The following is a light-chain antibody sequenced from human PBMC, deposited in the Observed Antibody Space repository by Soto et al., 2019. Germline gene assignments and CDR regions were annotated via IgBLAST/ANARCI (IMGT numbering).Light chain of an antibody. J-gene: IGKJ1*01. CDR1: QSVSSY. V-gene: IGKV3-11*01. CDR2: DAS. CDR3: QQRSNRPT. Sequence: EIVLTQSPVTLSLSPWERATLSCRASQSVSSYLAWYQQKPGQAPRLLIYDASNRATGIPARFSGSGSGTDFTLTISSLEPEDFAVYYCQQRSNRPTFGQGTKVDIK.